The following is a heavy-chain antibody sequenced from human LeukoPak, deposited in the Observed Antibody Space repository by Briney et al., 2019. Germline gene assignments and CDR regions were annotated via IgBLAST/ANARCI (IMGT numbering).Heavy chain of an antibody. CDR2: IYYSGST. Sequence: PSETLSLTCTVSGGSISSYYWSWIRQPPGKGLEWIGYIYYSGSTNYNPSLKSRVTISVDTPKNQFSLKLSSVTAADTAVYYCARALITTHWYFDLWGRGTLVTVSS. J-gene: IGHJ2*01. CDR3: ARALITTHWYFDL. CDR1: GGSISSYY. V-gene: IGHV4-59*01. D-gene: IGHD3-3*01.